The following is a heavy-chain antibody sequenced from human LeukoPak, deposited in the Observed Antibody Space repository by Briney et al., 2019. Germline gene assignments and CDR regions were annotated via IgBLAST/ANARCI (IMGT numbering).Heavy chain of an antibody. J-gene: IGHJ4*02. CDR1: GFTFSSYC. V-gene: IGHV3-30*18. CDR3: AKGLLWFGELLSPLDY. D-gene: IGHD3-10*01. Sequence: GGSLRLFCAASGFTFSSYCMDWVRQAPGKGLEGVAVISYDGSNKYYADSVKGRFTISRDNSKNTLYLQMNSLRAEDTAVYYCAKGLLWFGELLSPLDYWGQGTLVTVSS. CDR2: ISYDGSNK.